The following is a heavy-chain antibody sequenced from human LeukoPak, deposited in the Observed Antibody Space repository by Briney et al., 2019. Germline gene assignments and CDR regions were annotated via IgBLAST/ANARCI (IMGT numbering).Heavy chain of an antibody. CDR3: ARSRWLQPLDY. V-gene: IGHV1-2*02. Sequence: ASVTVSFKASGYTFTGYYMHWVRQAPGQGLEWMGWINPNSGGTNYAQKFQGRVTMTRDTSISTAYMELSRLRSDDTAVYYCARSRWLQPLDYWGQGTLVTVSS. CDR2: INPNSGGT. D-gene: IGHD5-24*01. CDR1: GYTFTGYY. J-gene: IGHJ4*02.